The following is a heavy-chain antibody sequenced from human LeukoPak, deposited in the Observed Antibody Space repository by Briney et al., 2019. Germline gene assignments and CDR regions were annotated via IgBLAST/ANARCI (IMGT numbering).Heavy chain of an antibody. J-gene: IGHJ6*03. D-gene: IGHD2-8*01. V-gene: IGHV1-24*01. CDR3: ARGGLRVMVYRLYYMDV. CDR2: FDPENGDT. Sequence: ASVKVSCKVSGYTLTELSIHWVRQAPGKGLEWMGGFDPENGDTIYAQKFQGRVTMTQETSTDTAYMELSSLRSDDTAVYYCARGGLRVMVYRLYYMDVWGKGTTVTVSS. CDR1: GYTLTELS.